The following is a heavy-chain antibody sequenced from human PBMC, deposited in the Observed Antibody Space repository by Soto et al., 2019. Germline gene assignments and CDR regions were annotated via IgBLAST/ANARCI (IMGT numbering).Heavy chain of an antibody. CDR1: GFTFSSYA. CDR2: ISGSGGST. D-gene: IGHD5-18*01. J-gene: IGHJ6*02. Sequence: EVQLLESGGGLVQPGGSLRLSCAASGFTFSSYAMSWVRQAPGEGLEWVSAISGSGGSTYYADSVKGRFTISRDNSKNTLYLQMNSLRAEDTAVYYCAKVKGGYNYYDYYYGMDVWGQGTTVTVS. CDR3: AKVKGGYNYYDYYYGMDV. V-gene: IGHV3-23*01.